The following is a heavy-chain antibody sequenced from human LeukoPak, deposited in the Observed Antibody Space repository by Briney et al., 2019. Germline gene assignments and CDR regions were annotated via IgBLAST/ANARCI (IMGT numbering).Heavy chain of an antibody. CDR1: GGSISNYY. CDR2: IYSLGST. Sequence: SETLSLTCTVSGGSISNYYWSWIRQPAGKGLEWIGRIYSLGSTNYNPSLQSRVTMSVDTSKNQFSLKVRSVTAADTAIYYCAKGPTVGTPTAVDYWGQGILVTVSS. V-gene: IGHV4-4*07. J-gene: IGHJ4*02. CDR3: AKGPTVGTPTAVDY. D-gene: IGHD4-23*01.